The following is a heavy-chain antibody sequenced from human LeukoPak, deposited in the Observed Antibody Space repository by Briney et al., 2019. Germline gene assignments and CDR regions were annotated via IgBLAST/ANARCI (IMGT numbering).Heavy chain of an antibody. Sequence: GGSLRLSCAASGFTFSNYWMAWVRQAPGKGLECVANIKPDGSGKYYVDSVEGRFTISRDNAKNSLFLQMNSLRAEDTAVYYCARDLCSGGSCYPDYWGQGTLVTVSS. CDR2: IKPDGSGK. CDR1: GFTFSNYW. V-gene: IGHV3-7*01. D-gene: IGHD2-15*01. CDR3: ARDLCSGGSCYPDY. J-gene: IGHJ4*02.